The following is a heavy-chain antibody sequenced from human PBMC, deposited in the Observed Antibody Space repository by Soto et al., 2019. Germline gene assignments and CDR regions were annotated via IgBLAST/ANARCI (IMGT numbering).Heavy chain of an antibody. CDR2: IYYSGRT. CDR3: ARFAKEENPKVGSWYYFDY. J-gene: IGHJ4*02. D-gene: IGHD6-13*01. Sequence: QVQLQESGPGLVKPSQTLSLTCTVSGGSISSGGYFWSWVRQHPGKGLEWIGNIYYSGRTYYNPSLKSRVTISVDPSKNQFSLKLSSVTAADTAVYYCARFAKEENPKVGSWYYFDYWGPGTRVSVSS. V-gene: IGHV4-31*03. CDR1: GGSISSGGYF.